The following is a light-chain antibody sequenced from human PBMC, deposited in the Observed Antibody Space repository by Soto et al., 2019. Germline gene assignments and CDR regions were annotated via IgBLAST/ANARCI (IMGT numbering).Light chain of an antibody. V-gene: IGLV2-14*01. J-gene: IGLJ1*01. CDR3: SSYTSSSPYG. CDR1: SSDVGGYNY. CDR2: EVS. Sequence: QSALTQPASVSGSPGQSITISCTGTSSDVGGYNYVSWYQQHPGKAPKLIIYEVSNRPSGVSNRFYGSKSGNTASRTISGRQSEDDSDYYCSSYTSSSPYGFGTGTKVTVL.